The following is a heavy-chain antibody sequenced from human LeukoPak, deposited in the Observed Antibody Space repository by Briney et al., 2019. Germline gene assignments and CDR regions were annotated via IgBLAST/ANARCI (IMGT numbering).Heavy chain of an antibody. CDR2: ISSSGSTI. CDR3: ATAVAGTGEDY. D-gene: IGHD6-19*01. CDR1: GFTFSSYE. Sequence: GGSLRLSCAASGFTFSSYEVNWVRQAPGKGLEWVSYISSSGSTIYYADSVKGRFTISRDNAKNSLYLQMNSLRAEDTAVYYCATAVAGTGEDYWGQGTLVTVSS. V-gene: IGHV3-48*03. J-gene: IGHJ4*02.